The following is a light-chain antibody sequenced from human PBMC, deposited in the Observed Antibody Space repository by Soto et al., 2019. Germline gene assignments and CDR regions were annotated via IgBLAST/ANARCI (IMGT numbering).Light chain of an antibody. V-gene: IGKV3-20*01. Sequence: IVLTQSPGTLSLSPGEGATLSCRASQSVSSSYIAWYQQRPGQAPSLLIYGASTRATGIPDRFSGSGSGTDFTLTISSLQPDDFATYYCQHYNSYSEAFGQGTKVDIK. CDR3: QHYNSYSEA. CDR2: GAS. CDR1: QSVSSSY. J-gene: IGKJ1*01.